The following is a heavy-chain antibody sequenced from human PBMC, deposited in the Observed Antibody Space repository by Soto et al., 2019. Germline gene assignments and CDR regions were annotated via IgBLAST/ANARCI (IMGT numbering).Heavy chain of an antibody. D-gene: IGHD2-2*01. CDR3: AREVSTRCYACAFVF. V-gene: IGHV3-48*01. CDR2: IRSTSSTI. CDR1: GFSFSSYS. Sequence: EVQLVESGGDLVQPGGSLRLSCAASGFSFSSYSMNWVRQAPGKGLEWVSYIRSTSSTIFYADSVKGRFTISRDNAKNPLYLQMTSLRAEDTAVYNCAREVSTRCYACAFVFWGQGTMVTVSS. J-gene: IGHJ3*01.